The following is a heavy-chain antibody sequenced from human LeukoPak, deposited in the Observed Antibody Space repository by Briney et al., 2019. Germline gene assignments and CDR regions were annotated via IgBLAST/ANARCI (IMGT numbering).Heavy chain of an antibody. CDR3: ARDIGAAAGMGH. CDR2: IYYSGST. D-gene: IGHD6-13*01. CDR1: GGSISSGDYY. V-gene: IGHV4-30-4*01. Sequence: SQTLFLTCTVSGGSISSGDYYWSWIRQPPGKGLEWIGYIYYSGSTYYNPSLKSRVTISVDTSKNQFSLKLSSVTAADTAVYYCARDIGAAAGMGHWGQGTLVTVSS. J-gene: IGHJ4*02.